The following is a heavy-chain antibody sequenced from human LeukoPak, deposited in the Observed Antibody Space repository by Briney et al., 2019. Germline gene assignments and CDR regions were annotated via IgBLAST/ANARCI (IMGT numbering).Heavy chain of an antibody. CDR3: ARVGYCSGGSCYSLGGFDI. J-gene: IGHJ3*02. CDR2: VGAAGDT. V-gene: IGHV3-13*01. D-gene: IGHD2-15*01. Sequence: GGSLRLSCAASGFTFSNYDMHWVRQATGKGLEWVSAVGAAGDTDYPDSVKGRFTISRENAKNSLYLQMNSLRVEDTAVYYCARVGYCSGGSCYSLGGFDIWGQGTMVTVSS. CDR1: GFTFSNYD.